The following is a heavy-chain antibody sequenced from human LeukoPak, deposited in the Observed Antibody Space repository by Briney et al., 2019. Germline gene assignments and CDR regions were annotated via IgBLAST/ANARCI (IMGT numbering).Heavy chain of an antibody. CDR1: GFTVGTNY. D-gene: IGHD6-13*01. J-gene: IGHJ4*02. V-gene: IGHV3-53*01. CDR3: ARLAAGKVIDY. CDR2: IYSGNST. Sequence: GGSLRLSCEASGFTVGTNYMSWVRQAPGKGLEWVSVIYSGNSTYYTDSVRGRFTISRDNYKNTLYLHIISLRADDTAVYYCARLAAGKVIDYWGQGTLVTVSS.